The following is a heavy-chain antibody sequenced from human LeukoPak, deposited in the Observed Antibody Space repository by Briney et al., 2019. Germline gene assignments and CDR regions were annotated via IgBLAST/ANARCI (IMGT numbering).Heavy chain of an antibody. D-gene: IGHD3-9*01. V-gene: IGHV3-21*01. CDR2: ISSSSSYI. CDR1: GFTFSSYS. Sequence: GGSLRLSCAASGFTFSSYSMNWVRQAPGKGLEWVSSISSSSSYIYYADSVKGRLTISRDNAKNSLYLQMNSLRAEDTAVYYCARDRDILTGLDAFDIWGQGTMVTVSS. J-gene: IGHJ3*02. CDR3: ARDRDILTGLDAFDI.